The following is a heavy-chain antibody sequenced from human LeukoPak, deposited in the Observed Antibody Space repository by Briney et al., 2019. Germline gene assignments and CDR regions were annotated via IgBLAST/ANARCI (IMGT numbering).Heavy chain of an antibody. J-gene: IGHJ4*02. CDR3: ASQWELLLDY. D-gene: IGHD1-26*01. CDR1: GFTFSYYW. CDR2: IKSDGSST. Sequence: PGGSLRLSCAASGFTFSYYWMHWVRHVPGKGLVWVSRIKSDGSSTSYADSVKGRFTISRDNAKNTLYLQMNSLRAEDTAVYYCASQWELLLDYWGQGTLVTVSS. V-gene: IGHV3-74*01.